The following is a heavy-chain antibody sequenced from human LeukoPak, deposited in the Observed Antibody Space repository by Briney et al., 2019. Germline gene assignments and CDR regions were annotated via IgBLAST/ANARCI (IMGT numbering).Heavy chain of an antibody. Sequence: GGSLRLSCAASGVSFSKYGMHWIRQAPGKGLEWVAAISYDGSNKDYVDSVKGRFTISRDNSKNTLYLQMNSLRAEDTALYYCARTPADGDWFDPWGQGTLVTVSS. D-gene: IGHD2-2*01. J-gene: IGHJ5*02. CDR1: GVSFSKYG. CDR2: ISYDGSNK. CDR3: ARTPADGDWFDP. V-gene: IGHV3-30*03.